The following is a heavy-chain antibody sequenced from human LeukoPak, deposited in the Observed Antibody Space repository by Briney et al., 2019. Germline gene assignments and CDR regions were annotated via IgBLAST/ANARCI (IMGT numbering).Heavy chain of an antibody. CDR2: IIPIFGTA. V-gene: IGHV1-69*06. J-gene: IGHJ1*01. Sequence: SVKVSCKAPGYTFTTYGISWVRQAPGQGLEWMGGIIPIFGTANYAQKFQGRVTITADKSTSTAYMELSSLRSEDTAVYYCARTGPIAVAGRRGETEYFQHWGQGTLVTVSS. D-gene: IGHD6-19*01. CDR1: GYTFTTYG. CDR3: ARTGPIAVAGRRGETEYFQH.